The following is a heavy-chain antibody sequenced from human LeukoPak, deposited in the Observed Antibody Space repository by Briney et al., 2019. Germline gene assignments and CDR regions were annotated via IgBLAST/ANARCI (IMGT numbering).Heavy chain of an antibody. CDR2: INPGGDNT. V-gene: IGHV1-46*01. Sequence: ASVKVSCKASGYTFTNYYIHWVRQAPGQGLEWMGLINPGGDNTNYAQKLQGRVTMTTDTSTSTAYMELRSLRSDDTAVYYCARDPLNPYYYDSSGYYYFDYWGQGTLVTVSS. CDR1: GYTFTNYY. J-gene: IGHJ4*02. CDR3: ARDPLNPYYYDSSGYYYFDY. D-gene: IGHD3-22*01.